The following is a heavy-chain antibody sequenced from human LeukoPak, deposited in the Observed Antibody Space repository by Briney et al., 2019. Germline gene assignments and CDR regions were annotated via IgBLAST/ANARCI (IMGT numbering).Heavy chain of an antibody. CDR3: AFPYGGSGWREGFDL. Sequence: ASVKVSCKASGYTFTGYYMHWVRQAPGQGLEWMGWINPNSGGTNYAQKFQGRVTMTRDTSISTAYMELSRLRSDDTAVYYCAFPYGGSGWREGFDLWGRGTLVTVSS. CDR2: INPNSGGT. V-gene: IGHV1-2*02. CDR1: GYTFTGYY. J-gene: IGHJ2*01. D-gene: IGHD6-19*01.